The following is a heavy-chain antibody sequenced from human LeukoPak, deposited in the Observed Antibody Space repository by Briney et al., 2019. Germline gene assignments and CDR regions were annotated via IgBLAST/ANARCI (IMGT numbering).Heavy chain of an antibody. D-gene: IGHD6-19*01. CDR3: ASLASVADPFDH. J-gene: IGHJ4*02. V-gene: IGHV4-34*01. CDR2: INHSGST. CDR1: GGSFSGYY. Sequence: SETLSLTCAVYGGSFSGYYWSWIRQPPGKGLEWIGEINHSGSTNYNPSLKSRVTISVDTSKNQFSLKLSSVTAADTAVYYCASLASVADPFDHWGQGTLVTVSS.